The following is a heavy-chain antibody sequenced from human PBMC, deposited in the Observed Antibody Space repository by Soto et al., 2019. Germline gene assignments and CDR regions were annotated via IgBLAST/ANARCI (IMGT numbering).Heavy chain of an antibody. Sequence: QVQLVESGGGVVQPGRSLRLSCAASGFTFSSYAMHWVRQAPGEGLEWVAVISYDGSNKYYADSVKGRFTISRDNSKNTLYLQMNSLRAQDTAVYYCARDPGVYSSSWYGGHFDYWGQGTLVTVSS. V-gene: IGHV3-30-3*01. J-gene: IGHJ4*02. CDR2: ISYDGSNK. CDR3: ARDPGVYSSSWYGGHFDY. D-gene: IGHD6-13*01. CDR1: GFTFSSYA.